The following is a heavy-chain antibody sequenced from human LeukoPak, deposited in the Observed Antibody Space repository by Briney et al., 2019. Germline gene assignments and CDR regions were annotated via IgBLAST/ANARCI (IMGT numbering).Heavy chain of an antibody. V-gene: IGHV3-30-3*01. CDR1: GFTFSTYA. J-gene: IGHJ4*02. CDR2: ISSDGSNK. D-gene: IGHD6-19*01. CDR3: ARDGFSSGWFDY. Sequence: PGGSLRLSCAASGFTFSTYAMHWVRQAPGRGLEWVALISSDGSNKFYADSVKGRFTISRDNSGNTLYAQMNSLRGEDTAVYYCARDGFSSGWFDYWGQGTLVTVSS.